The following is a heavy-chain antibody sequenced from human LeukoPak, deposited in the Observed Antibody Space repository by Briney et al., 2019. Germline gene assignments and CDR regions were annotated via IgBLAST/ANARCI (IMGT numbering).Heavy chain of an antibody. V-gene: IGHV4-39*02. D-gene: IGHD1-26*01. CDR2: IYYSGST. CDR3: AREGAARDYYYMDV. Sequence: SETLSLTCTVSGGSISSSSYYWGWIRQPPGKGLEWIGSIYYSGSTYYNPSLKSRVTISVDTSKNQFSLKLSSVTAADTAVYYCAREGAARDYYYMDVWGKGTTVTVSS. CDR1: GGSISSSSYY. J-gene: IGHJ6*03.